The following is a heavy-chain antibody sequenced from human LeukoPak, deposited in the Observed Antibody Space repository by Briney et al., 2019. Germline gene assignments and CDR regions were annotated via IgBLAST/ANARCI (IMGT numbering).Heavy chain of an antibody. V-gene: IGHV4-39*07. CDR2: IHYSGST. Sequence: SSETLSLTCTVSGGSISSYYWSWIRQPPGKGLEWIGSIHYSGSTYYNPSLQSRVTISIDTSKNQFSLKLRFVTAADTAVYYCARVRCSGGSCPYYYYYYYMDVWGKGTTVTVSS. CDR1: GGSISSYY. J-gene: IGHJ6*03. D-gene: IGHD2-15*01. CDR3: ARVRCSGGSCPYYYYYYYMDV.